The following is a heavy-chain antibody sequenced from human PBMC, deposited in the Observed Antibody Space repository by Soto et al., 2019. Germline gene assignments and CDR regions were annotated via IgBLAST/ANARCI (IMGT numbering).Heavy chain of an antibody. Sequence: GGSLRLSCAASGFTFSSYAMSWVRQAPGKGLEWVSAISGSGGSTYYADSVKGRFTISRDNSKNTLYLQMNSLRAEDTAVYYCAKSSVSYCTNGVCPNWFDPWGQGTLVTVSS. CDR2: ISGSGGST. V-gene: IGHV3-23*01. CDR3: AKSSVSYCTNGVCPNWFDP. CDR1: GFTFSSYA. D-gene: IGHD2-8*01. J-gene: IGHJ5*02.